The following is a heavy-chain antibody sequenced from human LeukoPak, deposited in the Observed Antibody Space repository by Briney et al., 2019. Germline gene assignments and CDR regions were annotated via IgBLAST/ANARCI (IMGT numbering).Heavy chain of an antibody. V-gene: IGHV3-30*02. CDR2: IRYDGSNK. Sequence: GGFRRLSCAASGFTFNSYGMHWVRQAPGKGLEWVAFIRYDGSNKYYGDSVKGRFTISRDNSKNTLYLQMNSLRAEDTAVYYCVKLGGSSGYYSFDYWGQGTLVTVST. J-gene: IGHJ4*02. CDR3: VKLGGSSGYYSFDY. D-gene: IGHD3-22*01. CDR1: GFTFNSYG.